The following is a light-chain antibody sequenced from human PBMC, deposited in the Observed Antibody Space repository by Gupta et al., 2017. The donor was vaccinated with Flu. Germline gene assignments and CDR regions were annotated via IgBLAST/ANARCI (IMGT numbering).Light chain of an antibody. J-gene: IGKJ4*01. Sequence: EIVLTQSPATLSLSAGERATLSCRASQSVGSSLAWYQQKPGQAPRLLFYDASNRATGIPARFGGSGSGTDFTLTISSLEPEDFAVYYCQQRSNGLTFGGGTKVEIK. CDR3: QQRSNGLT. CDR2: DAS. V-gene: IGKV3-11*01. CDR1: QSVGSS.